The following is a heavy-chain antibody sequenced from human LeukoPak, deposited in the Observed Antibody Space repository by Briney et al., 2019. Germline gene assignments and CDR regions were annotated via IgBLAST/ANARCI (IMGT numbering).Heavy chain of an antibody. D-gene: IGHD3-22*01. V-gene: IGHV3-21*04. J-gene: IGHJ4*02. CDR2: ISGSSSYI. CDR1: GFTFSTYS. CDR3: AKSPAMIAVLHFDY. Sequence: GGSLRLSCAASGFTFSTYSMNWVRQAPGKGLEWVSSISGSSSYIYYVDSVKGRFTISRDNAKNSLYLQMNSLRAEDTAVYYCAKSPAMIAVLHFDYWGQGTLVTVSS.